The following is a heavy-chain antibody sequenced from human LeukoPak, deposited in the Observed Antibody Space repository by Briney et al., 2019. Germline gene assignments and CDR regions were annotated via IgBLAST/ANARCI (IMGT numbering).Heavy chain of an antibody. J-gene: IGHJ4*02. CDR2: INHSGST. Sequence: SETLSLTCAVYGGSFSGYYWSWIRQPPGKGLERIGEINHSGSTNYNPSLKSRVTISVDTSKNQFSLKLSSVTAADTAVYYCARGTPLRRQKRFDYWGQGTLVTVSS. V-gene: IGHV4-34*01. CDR3: ARGTPLRRQKRFDY. CDR1: GGSFSGYY.